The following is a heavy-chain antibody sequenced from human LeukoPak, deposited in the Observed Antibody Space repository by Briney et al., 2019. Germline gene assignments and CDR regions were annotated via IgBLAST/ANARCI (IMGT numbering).Heavy chain of an antibody. Sequence: GASVKVSCKASGYTFTSYAMNWVRQAPGQGLEWMGWINTNTGNPTYAQGFTGRFVLSLDTSVSTAYLQISSLKAEDTAVYYCAGTLYSGYGLGSLGAFDIWGQGTMVTVSS. V-gene: IGHV7-4-1*02. D-gene: IGHD5-12*01. CDR1: GYTFTSYA. J-gene: IGHJ3*02. CDR3: AGTLYSGYGLGSLGAFDI. CDR2: INTNTGNP.